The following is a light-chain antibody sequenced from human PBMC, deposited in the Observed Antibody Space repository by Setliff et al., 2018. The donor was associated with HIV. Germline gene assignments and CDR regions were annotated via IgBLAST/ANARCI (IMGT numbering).Light chain of an antibody. V-gene: IGLV1-44*01. J-gene: IGLJ1*01. CDR2: SDT. CDR1: SSNIGTNT. Sequence: QSALTQTPSASGTPGQGVTISCSGGSSNIGTNTVNWYQQLPGTAPKLLMYSDTQRPSGVPDRFSGSKSGTSASLAISGLQSEDEADYYCATWDDSLNGRVFGTGTKVTVL. CDR3: ATWDDSLNGRV.